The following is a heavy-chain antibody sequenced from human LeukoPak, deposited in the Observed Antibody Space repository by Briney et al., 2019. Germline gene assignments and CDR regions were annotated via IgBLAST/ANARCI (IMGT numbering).Heavy chain of an antibody. CDR3: ARDKYDFWSGYYNPEPIDY. CDR2: ISYDGSNK. Sequence: GRSLRLSCAASGFTFSSYAMHWVRQAPGKGLEWVAVISYDGSNKYYADSVKGRFTISRDNSKNTLCLQMNSLRAEDTAVYYCARDKYDFWSGYYNPEPIDYWGQGTLVTVSS. J-gene: IGHJ4*02. D-gene: IGHD3-3*01. CDR1: GFTFSSYA. V-gene: IGHV3-30-3*01.